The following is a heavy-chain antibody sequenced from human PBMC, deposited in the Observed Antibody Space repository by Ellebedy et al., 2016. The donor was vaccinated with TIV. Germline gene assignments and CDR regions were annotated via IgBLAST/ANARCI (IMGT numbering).Heavy chain of an antibody. CDR2: ISDSFST. CDR1: RFTFISLA. V-gene: IGHV3-23*01. D-gene: IGHD3-10*01. CDR3: AKGEALVWFGEHYYFDY. Sequence: GGSLRLSXAASRFTFISLALSWVRHAPGRGLEWVSGISDSFSTYYADSVRGRFTISRDNSKNTLHLQMNSLSAEDTAVYYCAKGEALVWFGEHYYFDYWGLGTRVTVSS. J-gene: IGHJ4*02.